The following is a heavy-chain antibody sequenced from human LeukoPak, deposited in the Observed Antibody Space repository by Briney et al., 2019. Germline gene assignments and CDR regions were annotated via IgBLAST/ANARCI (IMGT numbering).Heavy chain of an antibody. CDR1: GFTFSDFG. V-gene: IGHV3-33*01. CDR3: VRNMQNYAMDA. J-gene: IGHJ6*02. CDR2: IWYDGSKE. Sequence: GGSLRLSCVPSGFTFSDFGMHWVRQAPGKGLEWVAIIWYDGSKEYYADSVKGRFTISRDHSENTLYLQMNSLRAEDTAVYYCVRNMQNYAMDAWGQGTTVTVSS. D-gene: IGHD2-2*01.